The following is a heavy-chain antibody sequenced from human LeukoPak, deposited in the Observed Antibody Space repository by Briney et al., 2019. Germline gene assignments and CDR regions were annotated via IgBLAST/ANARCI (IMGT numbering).Heavy chain of an antibody. CDR2: INPSGGST. CDR1: GYTFTSYY. CDR3: FLVIIRDYYYYMDV. J-gene: IGHJ6*03. Sequence: ASVKVSCKASGYTFTSYYMHWVRQAPGQGLEWMGIINPSGGSTSYAQKFQGRATMTRDMSTSTVYMELSSLRSEDTAVYYCFLVIIRDYYYYMDVWGKGTTVTVSS. D-gene: IGHD3/OR15-3a*01. V-gene: IGHV1-46*01.